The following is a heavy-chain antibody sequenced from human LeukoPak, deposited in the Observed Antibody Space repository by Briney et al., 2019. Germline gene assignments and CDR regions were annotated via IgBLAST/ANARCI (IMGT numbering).Heavy chain of an antibody. Sequence: PSETLSLTCAVSGYSISNDHYWGWIRQPPGKGLEWIGSIFYSGSTYYNPSLRSRVTISLDTSKNQFSLNLRSVTAADTAVYYCAREGYSGYDLYYYYYVDVWGKGTTVTVSS. CDR3: AREGYSGYDLYYYYYVDV. CDR1: GYSISNDHY. V-gene: IGHV4-38-2*02. CDR2: IFYSGST. D-gene: IGHD5-12*01. J-gene: IGHJ6*03.